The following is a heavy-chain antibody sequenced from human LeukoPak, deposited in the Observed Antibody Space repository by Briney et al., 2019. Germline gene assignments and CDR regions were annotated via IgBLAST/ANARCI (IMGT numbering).Heavy chain of an antibody. D-gene: IGHD6-13*01. J-gene: IGHJ4*02. CDR3: ARGPGIAAAGPNTDY. V-gene: IGHV4-59*01. CDR2: IYYSGST. Sequence: SETLSLTCTVSGGSISSYYWSWIRQPPGKGLEWIGYIYYSGSTNYNPSLKSRVTITVDTPKNQFSLKLSSITAADPAVYYCARGPGIAAAGPNTDYWGQGTLVTVSS. CDR1: GGSISSYY.